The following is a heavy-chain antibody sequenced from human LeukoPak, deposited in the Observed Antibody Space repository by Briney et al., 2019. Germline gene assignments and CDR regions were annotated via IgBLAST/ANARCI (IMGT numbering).Heavy chain of an antibody. CDR3: ASLEYLRAPFDY. CDR2: IYWSGST. V-gene: IGHV4-59*01. D-gene: IGHD3-3*01. CDR1: GGSFSGYY. J-gene: IGHJ4*02. Sequence: PAETLSLTCAVYGGSFSGYYWRWIRQPPGKGLEWVGDIYWSGSTIYNPSLKSRVTISLDTTKNKFSLMLSSVTAAETAVYYCASLEYLRAPFDYWGQGTLVTVSS.